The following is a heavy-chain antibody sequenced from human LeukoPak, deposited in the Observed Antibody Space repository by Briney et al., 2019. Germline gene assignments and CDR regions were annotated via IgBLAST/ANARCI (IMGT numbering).Heavy chain of an antibody. CDR3: ARSRSTTTYYGTDV. D-gene: IGHD2-2*01. CDR1: GDSITSSRW. J-gene: IGHJ6*02. Sequence: SETLSLTCAVSGDSITSSRWWNWVRQAPGKGLEWIGETHHGGSTNYNPSLKSRVTISVDKSKNQFSLKMNSVTAADTAVYYCARSRSTTTYYGTDVWGQGTTVTVSS. CDR2: THHGGST. V-gene: IGHV4-4*02.